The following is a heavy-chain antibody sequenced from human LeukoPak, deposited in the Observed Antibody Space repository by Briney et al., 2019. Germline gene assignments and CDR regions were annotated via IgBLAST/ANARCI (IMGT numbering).Heavy chain of an antibody. D-gene: IGHD6-13*01. J-gene: IGHJ5*02. CDR1: GGSISSGGYY. Sequence: SQTLSLTCTVSGGSISSGGYYWSWIRQHPGKGLEWIGYIYYSGSTYYNPSLKSRVTISVDTSKNQFSLKLSSATAADTAVYYCARGGPPLFRAAAALNWFDPWGQGTLVTVSS. CDR3: ARGGPPLFRAAAALNWFDP. CDR2: IYYSGST. V-gene: IGHV4-31*03.